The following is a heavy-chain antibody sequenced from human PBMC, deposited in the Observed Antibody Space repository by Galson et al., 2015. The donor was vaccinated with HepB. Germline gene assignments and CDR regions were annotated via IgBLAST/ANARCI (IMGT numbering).Heavy chain of an antibody. D-gene: IGHD5-24*01. Sequence: SLRLSCAASGLTFRNYAMHWVRQAPGKGLEWVALISSDGSNKYYTDSVKGRFTISRDNSKNTLDLQMNSLRSEDTAVYYCARGIDGYGPTLGYWGQGTLVPSP. CDR1: GLTFRNYA. V-gene: IGHV3-30-3*01. CDR3: ARGIDGYGPTLGY. J-gene: IGHJ4*02. CDR2: ISSDGSNK.